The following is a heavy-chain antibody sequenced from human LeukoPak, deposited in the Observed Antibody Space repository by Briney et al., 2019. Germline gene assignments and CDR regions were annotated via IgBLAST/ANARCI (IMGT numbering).Heavy chain of an antibody. Sequence: PGGSLRLSCAASGFTFSNAWMSWVRQAPGKGLEWVGRIKSKTDGGTIDYAAPVKGRFTISRDDSKNTLYLQMNSLKTEDTGVYYCWVRAPQAGNSGYGMDVWGQGTAVTVSS. V-gene: IGHV3-15*01. D-gene: IGHD5-18*01. J-gene: IGHJ6*02. CDR2: IKSKTDGGTI. CDR3: WVRAPQAGNSGYGMDV. CDR1: GFTFSNAW.